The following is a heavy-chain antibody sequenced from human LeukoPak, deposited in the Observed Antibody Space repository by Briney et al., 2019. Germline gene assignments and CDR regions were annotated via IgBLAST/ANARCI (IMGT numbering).Heavy chain of an antibody. D-gene: IGHD6-13*01. CDR1: GFTFDDYA. J-gene: IGHJ4*02. CDR3: ARQQLAFDY. CDR2: ISWNSGSI. Sequence: AGGSLRLSCAASGFTFDDYAMHWVRQAPGKGLEWVSGISWNSGSIGYADSVKGRFTISRDNAKNSLYLQMNSQRAEDTALYYCARQQLAFDYWGQGTLVTVSS. V-gene: IGHV3-9*01.